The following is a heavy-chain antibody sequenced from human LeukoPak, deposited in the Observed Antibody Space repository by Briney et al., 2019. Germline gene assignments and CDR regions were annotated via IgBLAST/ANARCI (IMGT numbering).Heavy chain of an antibody. D-gene: IGHD3-3*01. CDR3: ARATIFGVVGYYYYMDV. CDR1: GFTFDDYG. CDR2: INWNGGST. Sequence: GGSLRLSCAASGFTFDDYGMSWVRQAPGKGLEWVSGINWNGGSTGYADPVKGRFTISRDNAKNSLYLQMNSLRAEDTALYYCARATIFGVVGYYYYMDVWGKGTTVTVSS. J-gene: IGHJ6*03. V-gene: IGHV3-20*04.